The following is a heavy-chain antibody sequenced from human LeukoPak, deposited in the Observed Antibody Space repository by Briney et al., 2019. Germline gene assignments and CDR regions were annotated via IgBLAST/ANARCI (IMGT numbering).Heavy chain of an antibody. CDR1: GFTFSSYG. J-gene: IGHJ4*02. D-gene: IGHD6-13*01. Sequence: GGSLRLSCAASGFTFSSYGMSWVRQAPGKGLEWVSGITGSGGSAHYADSVKGRFTFSRDNSKNSLYLQMNSLRAEDTAVYYCARDDLEELVSDYWGQGTLVTVSS. CDR3: ARDDLEELVSDY. CDR2: ITGSGGSA. V-gene: IGHV3-23*01.